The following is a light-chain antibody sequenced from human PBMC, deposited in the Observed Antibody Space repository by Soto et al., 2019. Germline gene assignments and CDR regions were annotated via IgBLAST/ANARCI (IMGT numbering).Light chain of an antibody. Sequence: EVVMTQSPATLSLSPGERGPLSCRASESVSSNLAWYQQRPGQAPRLVIYGASTRATGIPARFSGGGSGTEFTLTISSLQSEDLAVYYCQQYNSWPPITFGQGKRLEIK. CDR2: GAS. CDR3: QQYNSWPPIT. J-gene: IGKJ5*01. V-gene: IGKV3-15*01. CDR1: ESVSSN.